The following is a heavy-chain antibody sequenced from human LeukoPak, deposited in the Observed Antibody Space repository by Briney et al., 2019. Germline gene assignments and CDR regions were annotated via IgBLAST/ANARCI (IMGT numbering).Heavy chain of an antibody. Sequence: SETLSLTCTDSGGSISSGDYYWSWIRQPPGKGLEWIGYIYYSGSTYYNPSLKSRVTISVDTSKNQFSLKLSSVTAADTAVYYCARQKWAVVTAPYYFDYWGQGTLVTVSS. CDR1: GGSISSGDYY. CDR2: IYYSGST. D-gene: IGHD5-18*01. CDR3: ARQKWAVVTAPYYFDY. V-gene: IGHV4-30-4*08. J-gene: IGHJ4*02.